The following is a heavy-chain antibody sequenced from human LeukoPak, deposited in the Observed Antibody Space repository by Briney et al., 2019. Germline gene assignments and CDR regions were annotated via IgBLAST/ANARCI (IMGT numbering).Heavy chain of an antibody. J-gene: IGHJ4*02. CDR1: GYTFTGYY. CDR3: ARGTRWLQPCYFDY. V-gene: IGHV1-2*02. D-gene: IGHD5-24*01. CDR2: INPNSGGT. Sequence: ASVKVSCKASGYTFTGYYMHWVRQAPGQGLEWMGWINPNSGGTNYAQKFQGRVTMTRDTSISTAYMELSGLRSDDTAVYYCARGTRWLQPCYFDYWGQGTLVTVSS.